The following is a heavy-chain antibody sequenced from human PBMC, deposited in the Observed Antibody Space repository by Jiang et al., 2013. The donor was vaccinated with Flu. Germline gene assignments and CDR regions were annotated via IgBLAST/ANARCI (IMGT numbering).Heavy chain of an antibody. CDR2: IYWDDDK. CDR1: GFSFSTSGVG. Sequence: KPTQTLTLTCTFSGFSFSTSGVGVGWIRQPPGKALEWLALIYWDDDKRYSPSLRSRLTITKDASKDQVVLTMTNMDPVDTATYYCARSCSGSSCYDFWGQGTLVTVSS. V-gene: IGHV2-5*02. J-gene: IGHJ4*02. CDR3: ARSCSGSSCYDF. D-gene: IGHD2-15*01.